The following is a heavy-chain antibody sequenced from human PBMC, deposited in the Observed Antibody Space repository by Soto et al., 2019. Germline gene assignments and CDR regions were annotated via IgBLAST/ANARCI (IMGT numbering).Heavy chain of an antibody. V-gene: IGHV3-73*01. Sequence: GGSLRLSCAASGFTFSGSAMHWVRQASGKGLEWVGRIRSKANSYATAYAASVKGRFTISRDDSKNTAYLQMNSLKTEDTAVYYCSFWSGYYTSYYYYYYMDVWGKGTTVTVSS. CDR3: SFWSGYYTSYYYYYYMDV. CDR1: GFTFSGSA. CDR2: IRSKANSYAT. D-gene: IGHD3-3*01. J-gene: IGHJ6*03.